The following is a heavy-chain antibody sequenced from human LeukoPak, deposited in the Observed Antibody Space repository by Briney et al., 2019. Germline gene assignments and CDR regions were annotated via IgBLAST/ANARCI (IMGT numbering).Heavy chain of an antibody. CDR1: GFTFSNSA. V-gene: IGHV3-23*01. Sequence: PGGSLRLSCAASGFTFSNSAMSWVRQAPGKGLEWVSTLSGSGITTYYADSVKGRFTISRDNAKNTLYLQMNSLRAEDTAVYYCASASSHRIAAGGDYWGQGTLVTVSS. CDR2: LSGSGITT. CDR3: ASASSHRIAAGGDY. J-gene: IGHJ4*02. D-gene: IGHD6-13*01.